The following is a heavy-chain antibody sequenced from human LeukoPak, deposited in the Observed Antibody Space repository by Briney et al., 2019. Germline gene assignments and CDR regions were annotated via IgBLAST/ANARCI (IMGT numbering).Heavy chain of an antibody. J-gene: IGHJ5*02. CDR2: IKQDGSEK. CDR1: GFTFSSYW. Sequence: GGSLRLSCAATGFTFSSYWMSWVRQAPGKGLEWVANIKQDGSEKYYVDSVKGRFTISSDNAKNSMYLQMSSLRAEDTAVYYCARDRSALVTPWHWFDPWGQGALVTVSS. D-gene: IGHD3-9*01. CDR3: ARDRSALVTPWHWFDP. V-gene: IGHV3-7*04.